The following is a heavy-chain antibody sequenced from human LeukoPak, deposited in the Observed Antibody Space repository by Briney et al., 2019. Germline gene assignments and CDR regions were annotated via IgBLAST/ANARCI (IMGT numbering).Heavy chain of an antibody. CDR2: IKQDGSDR. CDR1: GFTFRNYW. CDR3: ARDGRDSSSPEDY. Sequence: GGSLRLSCAASGFTFRNYWMSWVRQAPGTGLEWVANIKQDGSDRNYVTSVRGRFTISRDNAESSLYLQMNSLRVEDTAIYYCARDGRDSSSPEDYWGQGTLVTVSS. D-gene: IGHD6-13*01. V-gene: IGHV3-7*01. J-gene: IGHJ4*02.